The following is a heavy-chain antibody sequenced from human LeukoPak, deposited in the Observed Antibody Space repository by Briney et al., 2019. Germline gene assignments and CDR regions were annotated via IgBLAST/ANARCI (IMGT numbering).Heavy chain of an antibody. J-gene: IGHJ3*02. CDR1: GFTFSSFG. V-gene: IGHV3-30*02. Sequence: GGSLRLSCAASGFTFSSFGIHWVRQAPGKGLEWVAFIRYDGSNKYYADSVKGRLTISRDNPKNTLYLQMNSLRAEDTALYYCAREGSAAGIDDAFDIWGQGTMVTVSS. D-gene: IGHD6-13*01. CDR2: IRYDGSNK. CDR3: AREGSAAGIDDAFDI.